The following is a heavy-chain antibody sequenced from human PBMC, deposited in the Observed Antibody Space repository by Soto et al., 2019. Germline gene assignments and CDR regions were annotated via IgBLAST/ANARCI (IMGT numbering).Heavy chain of an antibody. Sequence: QVQLQESGPGLVKPSETLSLTCTVSGGSISSYYWSWIRQPPGKGLEWIGYIYYSGSTNYNPSLKSRVTISVDTSKNQFSLKLSSVTAADTAVYYCARERMGSSGWYHWFDPWGQGTLVTVSS. D-gene: IGHD6-19*01. CDR2: IYYSGST. V-gene: IGHV4-59*01. J-gene: IGHJ5*02. CDR1: GGSISSYY. CDR3: ARERMGSSGWYHWFDP.